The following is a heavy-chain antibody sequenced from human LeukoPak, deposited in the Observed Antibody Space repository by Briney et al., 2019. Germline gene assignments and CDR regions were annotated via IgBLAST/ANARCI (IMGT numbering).Heavy chain of an antibody. CDR3: AKDDNYIRFLS. CDR2: ISGSGGNT. CDR1: GFTFSSYV. V-gene: IGHV3-23*01. J-gene: IGHJ5*02. Sequence: PGGSLRLSCLASGFTFSSYVMNWVRQTPGKGLEWVSSISGSGGNTYYADSVKGRLTISRDNSKNTLYLQMNSLRAEDTAVYYCAKDDNYIRFLSWGQGTLVTVSS. D-gene: IGHD3-16*01.